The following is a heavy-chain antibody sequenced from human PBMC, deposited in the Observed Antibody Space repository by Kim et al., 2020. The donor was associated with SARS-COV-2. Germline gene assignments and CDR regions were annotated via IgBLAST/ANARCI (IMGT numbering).Heavy chain of an antibody. CDR3: ARAIDSSGYPAD. V-gene: IGHV1-69*13. J-gene: IGHJ4*02. Sequence: SVKVSCKASGGTFSSYAISWVRQAPGQGLEWMGGIIPIFGTANYAQKFQGRVTITADESTSTAYLELSSLRSEDTAVYYCARAIDSSGYPADWGQGTLVTVSS. CDR1: GGTFSSYA. CDR2: IIPIFGTA. D-gene: IGHD3-22*01.